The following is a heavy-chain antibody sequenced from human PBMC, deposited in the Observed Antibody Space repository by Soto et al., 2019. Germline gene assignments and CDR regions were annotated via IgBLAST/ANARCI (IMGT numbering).Heavy chain of an antibody. CDR2: INPTHGGI. J-gene: IGHJ1*01. CDR3: VRGQSVLCLSL. Sequence: ASVKVSCKSSGYTFTDFYIHWVRQVPGQGLEWVGWINPTHGGINYSQKFQGRVTMTRDTSVKTSFMGLTRLNFDDSAIYYCVRGQSVLCLSLGGRGTQVTVSS. CDR1: GYTFTDFY. V-gene: IGHV1-2*02. D-gene: IGHD2-2*01.